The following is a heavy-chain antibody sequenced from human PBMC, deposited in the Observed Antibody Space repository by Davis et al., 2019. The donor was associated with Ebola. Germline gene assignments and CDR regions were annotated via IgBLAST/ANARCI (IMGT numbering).Heavy chain of an antibody. J-gene: IGHJ4*02. CDR2: ISGSGSTL. Sequence: GESLKISCEGSGFTFRSFGMQWVRQAPGRGLEWVSYISGSGSTLYYADYVKGRFTISRDNAKNSLYLQIHRLRDEDTAVYYCATDDYGNFDYWSQGTLVTVSS. V-gene: IGHV3-48*02. CDR3: ATDDYGNFDY. D-gene: IGHD4-17*01. CDR1: GFTFRSFG.